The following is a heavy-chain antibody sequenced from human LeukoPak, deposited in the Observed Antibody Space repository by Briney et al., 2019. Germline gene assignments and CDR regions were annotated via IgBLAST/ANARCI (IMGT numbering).Heavy chain of an antibody. V-gene: IGHV1-69*13. CDR3: ARSWLVPAAFDY. Sequence: SVKVSCKASGGTFSSYAISWVRQAPGQGLEWMGGIIPIFGTANYAQKFQGRVAITADESTSTAYMELSSLRSEDTAVYYCARSWLVPAAFDYWGQGTLVTVSS. CDR2: IIPIFGTA. J-gene: IGHJ4*02. CDR1: GGTFSSYA. D-gene: IGHD2-2*01.